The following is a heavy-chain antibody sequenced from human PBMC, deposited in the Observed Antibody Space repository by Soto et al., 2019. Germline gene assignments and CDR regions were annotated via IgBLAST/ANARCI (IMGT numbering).Heavy chain of an antibody. J-gene: IGHJ5*02. Sequence: ASVKVSCKASGGTFSSYAISWVRQAPGQGLEWMGGIIPIFGTANYAQKFQGRVTITADESTSTAYMELSSLRSEDTAVYYCARKPHKGLSPHNYDLCNWFDPWGQGTLVTVSS. CDR2: IIPIFGTA. V-gene: IGHV1-69*13. D-gene: IGHD4-4*01. CDR3: ARKPHKGLSPHNYDLCNWFDP. CDR1: GGTFSSYA.